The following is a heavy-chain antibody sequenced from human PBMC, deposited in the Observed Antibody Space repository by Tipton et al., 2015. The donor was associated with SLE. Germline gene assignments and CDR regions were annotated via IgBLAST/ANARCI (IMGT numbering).Heavy chain of an antibody. CDR2: ISSSGVTT. J-gene: IGHJ6*02. CDR3: ASEESDSWSGYSNGMDV. V-gene: IGHV3-11*01. CDR1: GFALSDHY. D-gene: IGHD3-3*01. Sequence: QVQLVQSGGGLVRPGGSLRLSCAASGFALSDHYMSWIRQAPGKGLEWISYISSSGVTTYYADSVQGRFTISRDNSKNTVYLQMNSLRPEDTAVYYCASEESDSWSGYSNGMDVWGQGTTVTVSS.